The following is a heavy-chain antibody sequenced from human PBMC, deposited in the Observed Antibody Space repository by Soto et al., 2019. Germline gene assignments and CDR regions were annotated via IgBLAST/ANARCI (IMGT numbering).Heavy chain of an antibody. CDR3: ALGRPGGAIHYDFWSGYSYYFDY. J-gene: IGHJ4*02. CDR1: GFTVSSNY. V-gene: IGHV3-53*01. CDR2: IYSGGST. Sequence: PGESLKISCAASGFTVSSNYMSWVRQAPGKGLEWVSVIYSGGSTYYADSVKGRFTISRDNSKNTLYLQMNSLRAEDTAVYYCALGRPGGAIHYDFWSGYSYYFDYWGQGTLVTVSS. D-gene: IGHD3-3*01.